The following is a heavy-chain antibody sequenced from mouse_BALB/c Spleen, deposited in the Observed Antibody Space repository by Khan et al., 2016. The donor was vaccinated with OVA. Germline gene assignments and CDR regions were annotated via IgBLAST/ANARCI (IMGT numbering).Heavy chain of an antibody. CDR2: INLYNVGT. CDR3: ARYASSPYYAMDY. J-gene: IGHJ4*01. D-gene: IGHD1-1*01. V-gene: IGHV1S136*01. Sequence: VQLQQSGPELVKPGASVKMSCKASGYTFTSYVMHWVKQKPGQGLEWIGYINLYNVGTIHNEKFRGKATLTSDKSSSTAYMELSSLTSEDSAVYYCARYASSPYYAMDYWGQGTSVTVSS. CDR1: GYTFTSYV.